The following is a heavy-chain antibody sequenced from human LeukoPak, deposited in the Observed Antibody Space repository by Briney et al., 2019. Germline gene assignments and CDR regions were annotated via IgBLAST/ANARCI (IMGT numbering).Heavy chain of an antibody. CDR1: GFTFSSYG. V-gene: IGHV3-23*01. CDR2: ISGSGGST. J-gene: IGHJ3*02. CDR3: ARPYYYDSRGSNFDAFDI. D-gene: IGHD3-22*01. Sequence: GGSLRLFCAASGFTFSSYGMSWVRQAPGKGLEWVSAISGSGGSTYYADSVKGRFTISRDNSKNTLYLQMNSLRAEDTAVYFCARPYYYDSRGSNFDAFDIWGQGTMVTVSS.